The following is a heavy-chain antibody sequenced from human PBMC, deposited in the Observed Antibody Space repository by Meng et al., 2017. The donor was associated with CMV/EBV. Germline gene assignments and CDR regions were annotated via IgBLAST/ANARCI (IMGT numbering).Heavy chain of an antibody. CDR1: GYRFSDHY. J-gene: IGHJ4*02. Sequence: GDEGNSPGASVKASCQTSGYRFSDHYMHWVRQAPGQGLEWMGWIYPNSGGTHYAQKFQDRVTMTRDTSISTVYMELSRLTSDDTAVYYCVRDHNWGPDYWGQGTLVTVSS. D-gene: IGHD1-1*01. CDR2: IYPNSGGT. CDR3: VRDHNWGPDY. V-gene: IGHV1-2*02.